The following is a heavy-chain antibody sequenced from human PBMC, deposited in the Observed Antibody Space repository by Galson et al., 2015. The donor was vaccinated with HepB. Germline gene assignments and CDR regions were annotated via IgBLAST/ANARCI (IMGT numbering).Heavy chain of an antibody. J-gene: IGHJ4*02. D-gene: IGHD1-26*01. CDR1: GYTFTGYY. CDR2: INPNSGGT. V-gene: IGHV1-2*02. CDR3: ARDLGIEGDY. Sequence: SVEVSCKASGYTFTGYYMHWVRQAPGQGLEWMGWINPNSGGTNYAQKFQGRVTMTRDTSISTAYMELSRLRSDGTAVYYCARDLGIEGDYWGQGTLVTVSS.